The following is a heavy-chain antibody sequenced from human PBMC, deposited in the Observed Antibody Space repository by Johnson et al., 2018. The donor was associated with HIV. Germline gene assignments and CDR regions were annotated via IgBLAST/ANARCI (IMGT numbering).Heavy chain of an antibody. CDR3: ARDPPSLLRGAFDI. CDR1: GFTFSSYA. Sequence: QVQLVESGGGVVQPGRSLRLSCAASGFTFSSYAMHWVRQAPGKGLEWVAVISYDGSNKYYADSVKDRFTISRDNSKNTLYLQMNSLRAEDTAVYYCARDPPSLLRGAFDIWGQGTMVTVSS. J-gene: IGHJ3*02. CDR2: ISYDGSNK. D-gene: IGHD3-16*01. V-gene: IGHV3-30-3*01.